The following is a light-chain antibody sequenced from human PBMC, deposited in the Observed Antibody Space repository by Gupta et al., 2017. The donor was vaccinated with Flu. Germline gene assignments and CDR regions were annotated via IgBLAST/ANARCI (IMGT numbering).Light chain of an antibody. CDR2: CNN. CDR3: AARDDSREGLV. Sequence: TVTSSCSGSSSDIGRMTVNWSQQFPAPAPHHVIDCNNPRHSGVPDGLSCSKSGTSASRATIGLQAEEEADYYCAARDDSREGLVLGGGTKLTVL. J-gene: IGLJ2*01. V-gene: IGLV1-44*01. CDR1: SSDIGRMT.